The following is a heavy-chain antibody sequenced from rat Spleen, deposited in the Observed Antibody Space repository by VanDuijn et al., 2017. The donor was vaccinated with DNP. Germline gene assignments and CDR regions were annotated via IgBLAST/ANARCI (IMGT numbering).Heavy chain of an antibody. V-gene: IGHV5S13*01. CDR1: GFTFSNYG. CDR3: ARPASYGGYWFAY. J-gene: IGHJ3*01. Sequence: EVQLVESGGGLVQPGRSLKLSCAASGFTFSNYGMAWVRQAPTKGLEWVASISTGGGNTYYRDSVKGRFTISRDDAKSTLYLQMNSLRSEDVATYYCARPASYGGYWFAYWGQGTLVSVSS. D-gene: IGHD1-11*01. CDR2: ISTGGGNT.